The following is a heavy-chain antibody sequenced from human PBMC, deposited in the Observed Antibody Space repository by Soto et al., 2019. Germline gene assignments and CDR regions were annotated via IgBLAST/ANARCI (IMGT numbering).Heavy chain of an antibody. CDR1: GGTFSSYA. Sequence: SVKVSFKASGGTFSSYAISWVRQAPGQGLEWMGGIIPIFGTANYAQKFQGRVTITADESTSTAYMELSSLRSEDTAVYYCARDHHYYDSSGSDAFDIWGQGTMVTVSS. J-gene: IGHJ3*02. D-gene: IGHD3-22*01. CDR3: ARDHHYYDSSGSDAFDI. CDR2: IIPIFGTA. V-gene: IGHV1-69*01.